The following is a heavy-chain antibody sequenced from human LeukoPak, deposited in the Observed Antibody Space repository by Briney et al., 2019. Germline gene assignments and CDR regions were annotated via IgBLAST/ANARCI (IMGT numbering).Heavy chain of an antibody. J-gene: IGHJ6*02. CDR2: IWYDGSNK. CDR3: AREKIAARKSYYYYGMDV. Sequence: QAGRSLRLSCAASGFTFSSYGMHWVSQAPGKGLEWVAVIWYDGSNKYYADSVKGRFTISRDNSKNTLYLQMNSLRAEDTAVYYCAREKIAARKSYYYYGMDVWAKGPRSPSP. V-gene: IGHV3-33*01. D-gene: IGHD6-6*01. CDR1: GFTFSSYG.